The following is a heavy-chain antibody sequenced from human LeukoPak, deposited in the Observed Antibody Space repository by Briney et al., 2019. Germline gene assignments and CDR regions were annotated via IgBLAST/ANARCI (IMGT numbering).Heavy chain of an antibody. CDR1: GFTFSSYG. J-gene: IGHJ4*02. V-gene: IGHV3-30*03. CDR3: AREGGYYDSSGSFDY. CDR2: ISYDGSNK. Sequence: GRSLRLSCAASGFTFSSYGMHWVRQAPGKGLEWVAVISYDGSNKYYADSVKGRFTISRDNSKDTLYLQMNSLRVEDTAVYYCAREGGYYDSSGSFDYWGQGTLVTVSS. D-gene: IGHD3-22*01.